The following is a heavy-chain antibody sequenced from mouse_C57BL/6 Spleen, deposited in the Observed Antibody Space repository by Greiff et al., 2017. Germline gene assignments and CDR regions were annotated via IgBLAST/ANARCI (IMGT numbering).Heavy chain of an antibody. D-gene: IGHD1-1*01. Sequence: EVKLVESGGGLVKPGGSLKLSCAASGFTFSSYAMSWVRQTPEKRLEWVATISDGGSYTYYTDNVKGRFTISRDNAKNNLYLQMSHLKSEDTAMYYCARVTLYCSSYYIDYWGQGTSLTVSS. V-gene: IGHV5-4*03. CDR1: GFTFSSYA. CDR3: ARVTLYCSSYYIDY. J-gene: IGHJ2*02. CDR2: ISDGGSYT.